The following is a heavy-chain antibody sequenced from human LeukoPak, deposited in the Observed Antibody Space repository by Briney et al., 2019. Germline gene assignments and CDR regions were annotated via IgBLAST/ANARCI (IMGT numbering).Heavy chain of an antibody. CDR3: AKGGGPCHLPTDY. J-gene: IGHJ4*02. V-gene: IGHV3-33*06. D-gene: IGHD3-16*01. Sequence: PGRSLRLSCAASEFTISSYGMHWVRQAPGKGLEWVAVLWYDGTNKYYADSVKGRFTISRDNSKNTLYLQMNSLRSEDTAVYYCAKGGGPCHLPTDYWGQGTLVTVSS. CDR2: LWYDGTNK. CDR1: EFTISSYG.